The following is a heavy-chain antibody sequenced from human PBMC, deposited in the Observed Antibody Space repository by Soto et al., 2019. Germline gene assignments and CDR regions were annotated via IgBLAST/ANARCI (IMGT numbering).Heavy chain of an antibody. J-gene: IGHJ4*02. CDR2: VSHDGRNT. CDR3: ARAEYDFWSGDPPYFDY. CDR1: GFTFSDYA. D-gene: IGHD3-3*01. Sequence: PGGSLRLSCAASGFTFSDYAMHWVRQAPGKGLEWVAVVSHDGRNTHYADSVKGRFTISRDSSKNTVSLEMTSLRAEDTAVYYCARAEYDFWSGDPPYFDYWGQGTLVTVSS. V-gene: IGHV3-30*03.